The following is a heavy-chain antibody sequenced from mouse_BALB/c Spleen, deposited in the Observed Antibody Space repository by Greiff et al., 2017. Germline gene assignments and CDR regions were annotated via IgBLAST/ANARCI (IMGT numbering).Heavy chain of an antibody. CDR2: IHYSGST. CDR3: ARWNYYGSSYGYYFDY. CDR1: GYSITSGYS. D-gene: IGHD1-1*01. J-gene: IGHJ2*01. Sequence: DVKLQESGPDLVKPSQSLSLTCTVTGYSITSGYSWHWIRQFPGNKLEWMGYIHYSGSTNYNPSLKSRISITRDTSKNQFFLQLNSVTTEDTATYYCARWNYYGSSYGYYFDYWGQGTTLTVSS. V-gene: IGHV3-1*02.